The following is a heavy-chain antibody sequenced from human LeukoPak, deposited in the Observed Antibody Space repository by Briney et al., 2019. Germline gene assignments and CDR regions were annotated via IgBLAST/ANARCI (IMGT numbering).Heavy chain of an antibody. J-gene: IGHJ5*02. V-gene: IGHV1-69*04. Sequence: SVKLSCKASGGTFSSYAISWVRQAPGQGLEWMGRIIPIVGIANYAQKFQGRVTITADKSTSTAYMELSSLRSEHTAVYYCARYCSSTSCSDVWFDPWGQGTLVTVSS. CDR2: IIPIVGIA. D-gene: IGHD2-2*01. CDR1: GGTFSSYA. CDR3: ARYCSSTSCSDVWFDP.